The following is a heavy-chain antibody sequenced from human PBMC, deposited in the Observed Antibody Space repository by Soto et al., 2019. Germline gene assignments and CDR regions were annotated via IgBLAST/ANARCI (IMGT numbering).Heavy chain of an antibody. D-gene: IGHD1-1*01. V-gene: IGHV1-18*01. CDR1: GYTFTSYG. J-gene: IGHJ4*02. CDR3: ARGRYGDY. CDR2: ISAHNGNT. Sequence: QVHLVQSGAEVKKPGASVKVSCKASGYTFTSYGITWVRQAPGQGLEWMGWISAHNGNTNYAQKLQGRVIVTRDTSPSTAYMDLRSLRSDDKAVYYCARGRYGDYWGQGALFTVSS.